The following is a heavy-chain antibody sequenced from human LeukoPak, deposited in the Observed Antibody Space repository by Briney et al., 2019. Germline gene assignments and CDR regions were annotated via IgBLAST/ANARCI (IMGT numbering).Heavy chain of an antibody. CDR1: GYTFTSCY. D-gene: IGHD3-22*01. CDR3: ARDKHYYDPYDAFDI. Sequence: ASVKVSCKASGYTFTSCYMHWVRQAPGQGLEWMGIINPSGGSTSYAQKFQGRVTMTRDTSTSTVYMELSSLRSEDTAVYYCARDKHYYDPYDAFDIWGQGTMVTVSS. J-gene: IGHJ3*02. CDR2: INPSGGST. V-gene: IGHV1-46*01.